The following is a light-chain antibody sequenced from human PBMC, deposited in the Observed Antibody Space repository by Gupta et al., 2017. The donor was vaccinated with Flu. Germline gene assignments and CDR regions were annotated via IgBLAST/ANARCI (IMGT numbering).Light chain of an antibody. J-gene: IGKJ1*01. CDR2: GAS. CDR1: QSIASD. V-gene: IGKV1-39*01. Sequence: DIQMTQSPSSLSASVGDRVTITCWTSQSIASDLNWYQQKPGKAPKLLIYGASSLESGVPSRFSGRGSGTDFTLTISSLQPEDVATYYCQQSHSTPMTFGQGTKVEI. CDR3: QQSHSTPMT.